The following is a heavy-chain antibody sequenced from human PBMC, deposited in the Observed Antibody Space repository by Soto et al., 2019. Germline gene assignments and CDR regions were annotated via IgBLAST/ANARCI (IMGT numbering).Heavy chain of an antibody. J-gene: IGHJ4*02. CDR3: ARVDYYDSSGYYYYFDY. CDR1: GYTFTSYG. V-gene: IGHV1-18*01. D-gene: IGHD3-22*01. CDR2: ISAYDGNP. Sequence: ASVKVSCKASGYTFTSYGISWVRQAPGQGLEWMGWISAYDGNPNYAQKLQGRVTMTTDTSTSTAYMDLRSLRSDDTAVYYCARVDYYDSSGYYYYFDYSGQGTLVTVSS.